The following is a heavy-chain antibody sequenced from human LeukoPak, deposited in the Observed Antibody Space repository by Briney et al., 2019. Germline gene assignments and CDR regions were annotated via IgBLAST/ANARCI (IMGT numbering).Heavy chain of an antibody. Sequence: ASVKVSCKASGGTFSSYAISWVRQAPGQGLEWMGRIIPIFGTANYEQKFQGRVTITTDESTSTAYMELSSLRSEDTAVYYCARGYSSSPNWFDPWGQGTLVTVSS. V-gene: IGHV1-69*05. CDR1: GGTFSSYA. D-gene: IGHD6-13*01. CDR3: ARGYSSSPNWFDP. CDR2: IIPIFGTA. J-gene: IGHJ5*02.